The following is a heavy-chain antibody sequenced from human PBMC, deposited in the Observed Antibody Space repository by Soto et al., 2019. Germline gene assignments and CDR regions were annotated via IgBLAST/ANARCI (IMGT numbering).Heavy chain of an antibody. V-gene: IGHV4-59*08. CDR3: ARLGGYYQAFEQ. J-gene: IGHJ4*02. Sequence: AETLSLNCAVSGGSMSGCHWGWFRQPPGKGLEWIGYIYYTGTTTYHPSLKSRVTISIDTSRNQFSLKLNSVTAADTAVYYCARLGGYYQAFEQWGQGSLVTVS. D-gene: IGHD2-21*02. CDR2: IYYTGTT. CDR1: GGSMSGCH.